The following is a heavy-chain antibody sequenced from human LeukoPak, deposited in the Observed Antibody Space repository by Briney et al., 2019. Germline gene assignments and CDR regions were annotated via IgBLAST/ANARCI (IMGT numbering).Heavy chain of an antibody. CDR3: ARGRYCSSTSCYTPFDY. J-gene: IGHJ4*02. CDR1: GGSISSGGYY. D-gene: IGHD2-2*02. Sequence: PSETLSFTCTVSGGSISSGGYYWSWIRQHPGKGLEWIGYIYYSGSTYYNPSLKSRVTISVDTSKDQFSLKLSSVTAADTAVYYCARGRYCSSTSCYTPFDYWGQGTLVTVSS. V-gene: IGHV4-31*03. CDR2: IYYSGST.